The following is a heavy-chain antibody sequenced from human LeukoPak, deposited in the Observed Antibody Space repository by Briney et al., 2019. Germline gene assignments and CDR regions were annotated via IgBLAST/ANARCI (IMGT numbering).Heavy chain of an antibody. CDR1: GFTFSSYS. Sequence: GGSLRLSCAASGFTFSSYSMNWVRQAPGKGLEWVSSISSSSSYIYYADSVKGRFTISRDNAKNSLYLQMNSLRAEDTAVYYCASGLITMIVAYDAFDSWGQGTMVTVSS. V-gene: IGHV3-21*01. CDR2: ISSSSSYI. J-gene: IGHJ3*02. CDR3: ASGLITMIVAYDAFDS. D-gene: IGHD3-22*01.